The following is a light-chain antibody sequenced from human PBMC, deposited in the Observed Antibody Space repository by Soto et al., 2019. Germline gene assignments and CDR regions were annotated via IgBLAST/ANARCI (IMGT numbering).Light chain of an antibody. CDR3: SSYTTSSPLV. Sequence: QSALTQPASVSGSPGQSITISCTGTSSDVGAYNYVSWYQQLPDKAPKLMIYDVTYRPSGVSNRFSGSKSGNTASLTISGLQAEDEADYFCSSYTTSSPLVFGGGTKVTVL. CDR1: SSDVGAYNY. CDR2: DVT. J-gene: IGLJ3*02. V-gene: IGLV2-14*03.